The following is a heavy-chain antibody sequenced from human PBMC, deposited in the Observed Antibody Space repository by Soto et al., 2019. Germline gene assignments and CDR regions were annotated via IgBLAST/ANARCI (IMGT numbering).Heavy chain of an antibody. CDR3: ARDTQGEQQLVLDY. Sequence: QVQLVESGGGVVQPGRSLRLSCAASGFTFSSYAMHWVRQAPGKGLEWVAVISYDGSNKYYADSVKGRFTISRDNSKNTLYRQMNSLRAEDTAVYYCARDTQGEQQLVLDYWGQGTLVTVSS. D-gene: IGHD6-13*01. CDR2: ISYDGSNK. V-gene: IGHV3-30-3*01. J-gene: IGHJ4*02. CDR1: GFTFSSYA.